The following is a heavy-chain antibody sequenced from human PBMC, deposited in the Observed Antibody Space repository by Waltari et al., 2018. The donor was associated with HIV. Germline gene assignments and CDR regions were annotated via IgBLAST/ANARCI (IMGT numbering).Heavy chain of an antibody. Sequence: EVQLVESGGGLVQPGRSLRLSCAASGCTFDDYAMHWVRQAPGKGLEWVSGISWNSGSIGYADSVKGRFTISRDNAKNSLYLQMNSLRAEDTALYYCAKDMSSDDAFDIWGQGTMVTVSS. J-gene: IGHJ3*02. CDR3: AKDMSSDDAFDI. CDR1: GCTFDDYA. V-gene: IGHV3-9*01. CDR2: ISWNSGSI.